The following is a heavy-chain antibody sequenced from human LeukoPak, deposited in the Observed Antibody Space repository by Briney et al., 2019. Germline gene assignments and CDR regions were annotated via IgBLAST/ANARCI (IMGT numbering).Heavy chain of an antibody. CDR1: GGSFSGYY. CDR3: ARGLNRFY. Sequence: SETLSLTCAVYGGSFSGYYWSWIRHPPRKGLEWIGEINHSGSTNYNPSLKSRVTISVDTSKNQFSLKLSSVTAADTAVYYCARGLNRFYWGQGTLVTVSS. J-gene: IGHJ4*02. CDR2: INHSGST. V-gene: IGHV4-34*01.